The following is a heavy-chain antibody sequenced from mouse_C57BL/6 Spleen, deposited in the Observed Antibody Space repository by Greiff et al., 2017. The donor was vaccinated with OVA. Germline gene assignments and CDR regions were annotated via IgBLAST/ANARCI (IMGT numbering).Heavy chain of an antibody. CDR1: GYSITSGYD. CDR2: ISYSGST. CDR3: AREGDENWYFDG. J-gene: IGHJ1*03. Sequence: VQLKESGPGMVKPSQSLSLTCTVTGYSITSGYDWHWIRHFPGNKLEWMGYISYSGSTNYNPSLKSRISITHDTSKNHFFLKLNSVTTEDTATYYCAREGDENWYFDGWGTGTTVTVSS. V-gene: IGHV3-1*01.